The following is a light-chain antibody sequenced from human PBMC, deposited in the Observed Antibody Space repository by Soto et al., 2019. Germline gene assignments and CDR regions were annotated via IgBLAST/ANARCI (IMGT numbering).Light chain of an antibody. CDR1: QNINSW. J-gene: IGKJ5*01. CDR2: KAS. CDR3: QQYEIYPIT. V-gene: IGKV1-5*03. Sequence: IQMTQSRSTLSASVGDRVTITCRASQNINSWLAWYQQKPGKAPKLLIYKASSLESGVPSRFSGSGSGTEFTLTISSLQPDDFAAYYCQQYEIYPITFGQGTRLEIK.